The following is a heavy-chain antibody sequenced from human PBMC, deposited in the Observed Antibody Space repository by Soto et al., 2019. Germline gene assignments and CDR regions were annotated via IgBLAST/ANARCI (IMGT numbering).Heavy chain of an antibody. Sequence: QVQLQESGPGLVKPSQTLSLTCTVSGGSISSGGYFWSWIRQHPGKGLEWIGYIYYSGSTYYNPSVTSRVTLSVDASKNQFPLKLSSVTSADTAVYYCARTTIFDVVLGFDYWGQGTLVTVS. CDR1: GGSISSGGYF. CDR2: IYYSGST. V-gene: IGHV4-31*03. J-gene: IGHJ4*02. CDR3: ARTTIFDVVLGFDY. D-gene: IGHD3-3*01.